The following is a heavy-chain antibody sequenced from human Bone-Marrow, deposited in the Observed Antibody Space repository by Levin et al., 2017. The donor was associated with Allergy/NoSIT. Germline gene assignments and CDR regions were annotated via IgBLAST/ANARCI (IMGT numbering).Heavy chain of an antibody. Sequence: KSGGSLRLSCTVSGASISSFYWSWIRQPPGKGLEWIGYIYYSGSTNYSPSLKSRVSMSADMSRNQVYLTMSSVTAADTAVYYCARQAVPAAMNGFDSWGQGTLVTVSS. CDR1: GASISSFY. D-gene: IGHD2-2*01. CDR2: IYYSGST. V-gene: IGHV4-59*08. CDR3: ARQAVPAAMNGFDS. J-gene: IGHJ5*01.